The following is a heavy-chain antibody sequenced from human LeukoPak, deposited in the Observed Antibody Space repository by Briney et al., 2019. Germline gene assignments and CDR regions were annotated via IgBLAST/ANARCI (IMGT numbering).Heavy chain of an antibody. D-gene: IGHD6-13*01. V-gene: IGHV5-51*01. CDR3: ARPPAAADTLSNWYFDL. CDR2: IYGGDSDT. CDR1: GFSFTGHC. Sequence: GESLKISCKGSGFSFTGHCIGWVRHLPGKGLEGMGIIYGGDSDTRYSPSFQGQVTISSDKSITPAYLQWSSLKTSDTAMYYCARPPAAADTLSNWYFDLWGRGTLVTVSS. J-gene: IGHJ2*01.